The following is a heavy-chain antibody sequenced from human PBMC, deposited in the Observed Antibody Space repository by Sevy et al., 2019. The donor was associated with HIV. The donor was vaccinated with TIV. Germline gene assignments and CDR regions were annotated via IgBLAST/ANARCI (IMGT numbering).Heavy chain of an antibody. CDR2: IKGDGSEK. J-gene: IGHJ4*02. D-gene: IGHD3-10*01. CDR1: GFNFNKYG. V-gene: IGHV3-7*01. CDR3: VRAGAFGTYDS. Sequence: GGSLRLSCAASGFNFNKYGMRWVRQAPGKGLEYVASIKGDGSEKYYMDSVKGRFTISRDNAENPVYLQMNSLRAEDTAVYHCVRAGAFGTYDSWGQGTLVTVSS.